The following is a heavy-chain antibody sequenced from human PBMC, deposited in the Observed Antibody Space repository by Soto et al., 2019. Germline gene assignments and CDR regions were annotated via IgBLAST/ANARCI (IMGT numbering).Heavy chain of an antibody. D-gene: IGHD3-10*01. V-gene: IGHV1-18*04. J-gene: IGHJ4*02. CDR3: ARARFHVLLWFEELSD. CDR1: GYTFTSYG. CDR2: ISAYNGNT. Sequence: AAVKVSCKASGYTFTSYGISWVRQAPGQGLEWMGWISAYNGNTNYAQKLQGRVTMTTDTSTSTAYMELRSLRSDDTAVYYCARARFHVLLWFEELSDWGQGTLVTVSS.